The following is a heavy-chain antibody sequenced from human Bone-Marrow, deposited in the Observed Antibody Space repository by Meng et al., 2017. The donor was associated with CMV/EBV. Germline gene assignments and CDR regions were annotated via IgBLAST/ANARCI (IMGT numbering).Heavy chain of an antibody. V-gene: IGHV3-15*05. J-gene: IGHJ4*02. CDR3: NTWSDGYSRG. CDR2: IKSKTDGGTT. CDR1: GFTFSSYG. D-gene: IGHD5-24*01. Sequence: GESLKISCAASGFTFSSYGMHWVRQAPGKGLEWVGRIKSKTDGGTTDHAAPVKGRFTISRDDSKNTVYLQMNSLKTEDTALYYCNTWSDGYSRGWGQGTLVTVSS.